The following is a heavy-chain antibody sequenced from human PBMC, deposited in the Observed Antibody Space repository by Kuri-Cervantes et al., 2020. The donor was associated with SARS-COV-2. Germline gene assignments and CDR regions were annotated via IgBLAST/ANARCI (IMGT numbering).Heavy chain of an antibody. CDR2: TYYRSKWYN. D-gene: IGHD6-13*01. V-gene: IGHV6-1*01. CDR3: ASGGIAAADSFDY. J-gene: IGHJ4*02. Sequence: SQTLSLTCAISGDSVSSNSAAWNRIRQSPSRGLEWLGRTYYRSKWYNDYAVSVKSRITINPDTSKNQFSLQLNSVTPEDTAVYYCASGGIAAADSFDYWGQGTLVTVSS. CDR1: GDSVSSNSAA.